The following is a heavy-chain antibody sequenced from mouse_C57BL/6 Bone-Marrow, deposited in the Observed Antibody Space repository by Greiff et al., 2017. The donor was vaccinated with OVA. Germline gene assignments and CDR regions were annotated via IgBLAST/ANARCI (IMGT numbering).Heavy chain of an antibody. Sequence: DVHLVESGGGLVQPGGSLKLSCAASGFTFSDYGMAWVRQAPRKGPEWVAFISNLAYSIYYADTVTGRFTISRANAKNTLYLEMSSLRSEDTAMYYCARGLRRGFAYWGQGTLVTVSA. CDR2: ISNLAYSI. J-gene: IGHJ3*01. CDR1: GFTFSDYG. D-gene: IGHD2-2*01. V-gene: IGHV5-15*01. CDR3: ARGLRRGFAY.